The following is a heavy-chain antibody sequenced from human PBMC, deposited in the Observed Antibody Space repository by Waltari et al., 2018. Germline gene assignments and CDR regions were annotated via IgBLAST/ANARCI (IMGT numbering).Heavy chain of an antibody. CDR1: GFTFSSYW. V-gene: IGHV3-7*04. Sequence: EVQLVESGGGLVQPGGSLRLSCAASGFTFSSYWMSWVRQAPVTGLEWVDNIKQDGSEKYYVDSVKCRFTISRDNAKNSLYLQMNSLRAEDTAVYYCARDSCSGGSCYSSYYFDYWGQGTLVTVSS. J-gene: IGHJ4*02. CDR3: ARDSCSGGSCYSSYYFDY. CDR2: IKQDGSEK. D-gene: IGHD2-15*01.